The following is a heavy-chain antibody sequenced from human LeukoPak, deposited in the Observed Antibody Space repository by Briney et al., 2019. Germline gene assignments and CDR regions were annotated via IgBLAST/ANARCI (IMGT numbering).Heavy chain of an antibody. CDR3: ARQTMVRGRNIDY. Sequence: SVTLSLTCTVSGGSISSSSYYWGWIRQPPGKGLEWIGSIYYSGSTYYNPSLKSRVTISVDTSKNQFSLKLSSVTAADTAVYYCARQTMVRGRNIDYWGQGTLVTVSS. CDR1: GGSISSSSYY. D-gene: IGHD3-10*01. CDR2: IYYSGST. V-gene: IGHV4-39*01. J-gene: IGHJ4*02.